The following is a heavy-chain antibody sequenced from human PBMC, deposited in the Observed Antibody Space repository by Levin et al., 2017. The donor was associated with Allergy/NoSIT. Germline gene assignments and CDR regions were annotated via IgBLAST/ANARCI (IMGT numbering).Heavy chain of an antibody. CDR3: ARGQITHYYDTSGPLYNWFDP. D-gene: IGHD3-22*01. V-gene: IGHV4-59*01. J-gene: IGHJ5*02. CDR1: GDSISDYY. CDR2: IHYTGRT. Sequence: KSSETLSLTCSVSGDSISDYYWTWIRQPPGKGLVWIGYIHYTGRTNYNPSLRSRVSISLDMSKNQFSLNLSSVTAADTAVYYCARGQITHYYDTSGPLYNWFDPWGRGTLVTVAS.